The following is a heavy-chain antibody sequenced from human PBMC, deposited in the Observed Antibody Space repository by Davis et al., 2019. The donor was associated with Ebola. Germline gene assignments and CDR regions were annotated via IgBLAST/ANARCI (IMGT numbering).Heavy chain of an antibody. Sequence: AASVKVSCKASGGTFSSYAISWVRQAPGQGLEWMGGIIPIFGTANYAQKFQGRVTITADKSTSTAYMELSSLRSEDTAVYYCASRIADYYDSSGYPPRYWGQGTLVTVSS. CDR3: ASRIADYYDSSGYPPRY. D-gene: IGHD3-22*01. CDR2: IIPIFGTA. CDR1: GGTFSSYA. J-gene: IGHJ4*02. V-gene: IGHV1-69*06.